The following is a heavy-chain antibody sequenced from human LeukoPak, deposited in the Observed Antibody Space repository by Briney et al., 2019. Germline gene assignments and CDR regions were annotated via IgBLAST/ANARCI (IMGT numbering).Heavy chain of an antibody. CDR2: IYYSGST. D-gene: IGHD6-13*01. Sequence: SQTLSLTCTVSGGSISSGDYYWSWIRQPPGKGLEWIGYIYYSGSTYFNPSLKSRVTISVDTSKNQFSLKLSSVTAADTAVYYCARGIAAAGTTSSYYFDYWGQGTLVTVSS. J-gene: IGHJ4*02. CDR1: GGSISSGDYY. CDR3: ARGIAAAGTTSSYYFDY. V-gene: IGHV4-30-4*01.